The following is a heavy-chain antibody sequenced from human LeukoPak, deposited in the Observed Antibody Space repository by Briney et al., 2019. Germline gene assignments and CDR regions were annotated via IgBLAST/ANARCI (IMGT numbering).Heavy chain of an antibody. V-gene: IGHV3-74*03. J-gene: IGHJ4*02. CDR2: IKSDGSSA. Sequence: GGSLRLSCAASGFTFSSYWMHWVRHVPGKGLVWVSRIKSDGSSATYADSVKGRFTMSRDNAKNTLYLQMDSLRAEDTAVYYCTFSFWSGYSDFWGQGTLVTVSS. CDR1: GFTFSSYW. D-gene: IGHD3-3*01. CDR3: TFSFWSGYSDF.